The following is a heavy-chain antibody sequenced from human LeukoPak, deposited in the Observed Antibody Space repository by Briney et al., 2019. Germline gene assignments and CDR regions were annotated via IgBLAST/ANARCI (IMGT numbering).Heavy chain of an antibody. J-gene: IGHJ4*02. CDR3: ARDFLPRGYSYGTSY. CDR1: GFTSSSYS. Sequence: GGSLRLSCAASGFTSSSYSMNWVRQAPGKGLEWVSSISSSSSYIYYADSVKGRFTISRDNAKNSLYLQMNSLRAEDTAVYYCARDFLPRGYSYGTSYWGQGTLVTVSS. D-gene: IGHD5-18*01. V-gene: IGHV3-21*01. CDR2: ISSSSSYI.